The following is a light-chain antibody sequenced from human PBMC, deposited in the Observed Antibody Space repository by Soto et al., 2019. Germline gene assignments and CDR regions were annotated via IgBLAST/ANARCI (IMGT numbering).Light chain of an antibody. CDR1: NIGTKN. J-gene: IGLJ2*01. Sequence: SYELTQPPSLSVAPGQTARITCGGNNIGTKNVHWYQQQPGQAPVLVVYDDQDRPSGIPERFSGSNSGNTATLTISRVEAGDEADYYCQVWDNRGIFGGGTKRTVL. V-gene: IGLV3-21*02. CDR3: QVWDNRGI. CDR2: DDQ.